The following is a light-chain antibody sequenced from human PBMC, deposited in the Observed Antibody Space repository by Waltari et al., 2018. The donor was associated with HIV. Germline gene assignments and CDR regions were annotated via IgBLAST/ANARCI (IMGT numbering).Light chain of an antibody. Sequence: QSALTQPRPAAGSPGQPVTITCTGSSRHIGDYNPVPWYPPPPGKAPKPMIYDVSKRPSGVPDRFSGSKSGNTASLTISGLQAEDEADYYCCSFAGTYIVVFGGGTKLTVL. J-gene: IGLJ2*01. CDR2: DVS. CDR1: SRHIGDYNP. CDR3: CSFAGTYIVV. V-gene: IGLV2-11*01.